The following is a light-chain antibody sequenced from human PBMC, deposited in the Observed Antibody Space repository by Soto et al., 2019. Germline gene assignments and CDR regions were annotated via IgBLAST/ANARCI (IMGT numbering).Light chain of an antibody. Sequence: QAVVTQSSSASASLGSSVKLTCTLSSGHSSYIIAWHQQQPGKAPRYLMKLEGSGSYNKGSGVPDRFSGSSSGADRYLTISNRQSEDEADYYCETWDSNWEGFGGGTKVTVL. CDR3: ETWDSNWEG. CDR2: LEGSGSY. V-gene: IGLV4-60*03. J-gene: IGLJ3*02. CDR1: SGHSSYI.